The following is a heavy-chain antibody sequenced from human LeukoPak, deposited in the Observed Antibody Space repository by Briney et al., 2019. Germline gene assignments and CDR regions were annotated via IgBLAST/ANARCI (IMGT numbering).Heavy chain of an antibody. CDR1: GFTFGSYE. V-gene: IGHV3-21*01. J-gene: IGHJ3*02. D-gene: IGHD3-3*01. CDR3: ARVPSGIGVSDAFDI. Sequence: GGSLRLSCAASGFTFGSYEMTWVRQAPGKGLEWVSSISSSSSYIYYADSVKGRFTISRDNAKNSLYLQMNSLRAEDTAVYYCARVPSGIGVSDAFDIWGQGTMVTVSS. CDR2: ISSSSSYI.